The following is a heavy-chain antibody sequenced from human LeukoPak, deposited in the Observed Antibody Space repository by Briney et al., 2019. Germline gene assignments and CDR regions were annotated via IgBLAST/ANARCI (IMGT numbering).Heavy chain of an antibody. J-gene: IGHJ4*02. D-gene: IGHD5-18*01. CDR2: ISAYNGNT. CDR1: GYTFTSYG. CDR3: ARDKRWAAMAKFELDY. Sequence: ASVKVSCKASGYTFTSYGISWVRRAPGQGLEWMGWISAYNGNTNYAQKLQGRVTMTTDTSTSTAYMELRSLRSDDTAVYYCARDKRWAAMAKFELDYWGQGTLVTVSS. V-gene: IGHV1-18*01.